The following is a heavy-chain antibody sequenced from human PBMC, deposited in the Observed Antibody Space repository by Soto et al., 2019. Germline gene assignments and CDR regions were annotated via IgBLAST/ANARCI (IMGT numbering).Heavy chain of an antibody. J-gene: IGHJ5*02. Sequence: QLQLQESGPGLVKPSETLSLTCTVSGGSISSSSYYWGWIRQPPGKGLEWIGSIYYSGSTYYNPSLKSRVTISVDTSKNQFSLKLSSVTAADTAVYYCARGIDIPRGPWFDPWGQGTLVTVSS. CDR1: GGSISSSSYY. CDR3: ARGIDIPRGPWFDP. D-gene: IGHD2-21*01. V-gene: IGHV4-39*01. CDR2: IYYSGST.